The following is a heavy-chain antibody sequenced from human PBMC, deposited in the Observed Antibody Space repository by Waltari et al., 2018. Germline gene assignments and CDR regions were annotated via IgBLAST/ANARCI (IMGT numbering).Heavy chain of an antibody. J-gene: IGHJ4*02. CDR1: TFNHRP. V-gene: IGHV3-30*04. Sequence: AQPGRSLRLSCATSTFNHRPVHWVRQSPGRGLEWLTVISSDGRHTHYVDSVRGRFTTLRDDSKSTVFLQMNNLRSEDTAFYYCARERDPLYTFWSGSSGGLDSWGQGSLVTVSS. D-gene: IGHD3-3*01. CDR2: ISSDGRHT. CDR3: ARERDPLYTFWSGSSGGLDS.